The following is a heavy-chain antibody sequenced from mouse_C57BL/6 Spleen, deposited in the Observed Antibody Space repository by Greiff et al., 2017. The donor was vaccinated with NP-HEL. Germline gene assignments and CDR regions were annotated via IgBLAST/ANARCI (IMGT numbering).Heavy chain of an antibody. V-gene: IGHV1-82*01. CDR2: IYPGDGDT. D-gene: IGHD1-1*01. CDR1: GYAFSSSW. J-gene: IGHJ1*03. CDR3: AITTVVATRWYFDV. Sequence: QVQLQQSGPELVKPGASVKISCKASGYAFSSSWMNWVKQRPGKGLEWIGRIYPGDGDTNYNGKFKGKATLTADKSSSTAYMQLSSLTSEDSAVYFCAITTVVATRWYFDVWGTGTTVTVSS.